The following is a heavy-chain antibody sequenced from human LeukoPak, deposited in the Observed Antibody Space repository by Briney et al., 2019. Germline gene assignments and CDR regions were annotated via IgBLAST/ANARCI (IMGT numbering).Heavy chain of an antibody. CDR1: GGSISSYY. Sequence: SETLSLTCTVSGGSISSYYWSWIRQPPGKGLEWIGSIYHSGSTYYNPSLKSRVTISVDTSKNQFSLKLSSVTAADTAVYYCASKVVRQQWLVDSNYFDYWGQRTLVTVSS. V-gene: IGHV4-59*08. CDR3: ASKVVRQQWLVDSNYFDY. CDR2: IYHSGST. D-gene: IGHD6-19*01. J-gene: IGHJ4*02.